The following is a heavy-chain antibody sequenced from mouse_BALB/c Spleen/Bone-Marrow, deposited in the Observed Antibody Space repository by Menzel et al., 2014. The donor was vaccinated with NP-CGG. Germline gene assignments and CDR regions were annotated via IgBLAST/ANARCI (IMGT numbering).Heavy chain of an antibody. D-gene: IGHD1-1*01. V-gene: IGHV1-69*02. CDR3: TRGDYYGSSSFAY. J-gene: IGHJ3*01. CDR1: GYTFTSYW. CDR2: IYPSDSYT. Sequence: QVQLQQSGAELVRPGPSVKLSCKASGYTFTSYWINWVKQRPGQGLQWIGNIYPSDSYTNYNQKFKDKATLTVDKSSSTAYMQLSSPTSEDSAVYYCTRGDYYGSSSFAYWGQGTLVTVST.